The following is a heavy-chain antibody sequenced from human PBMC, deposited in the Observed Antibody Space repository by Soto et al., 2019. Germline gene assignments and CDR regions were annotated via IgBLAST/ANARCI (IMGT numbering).Heavy chain of an antibody. V-gene: IGHV4-4*07. D-gene: IGHD3-3*01. J-gene: IGHJ5*02. Sequence: ETLSLTCRVSDGTISGYYWTWIRQPAGKGLEWIGRIYSSGNTKYNPSLPSRVTMSLDTSNNQFSLRLTSVTAADTPVYYCARGQRFSDWFDPWGQGTLVTVSS. CDR1: DGTISGYY. CDR3: ARGQRFSDWFDP. CDR2: IYSSGNT.